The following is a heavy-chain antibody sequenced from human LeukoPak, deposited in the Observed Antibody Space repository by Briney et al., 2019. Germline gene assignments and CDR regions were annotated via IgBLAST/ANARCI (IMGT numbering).Heavy chain of an antibody. J-gene: IGHJ4*02. Sequence: GGSLRLSCAASGFTFSSYSVNWVRQAPGKGLEWVSSISSSSSHIYYADSVKGRFTISRDNAKNSLYLQMNSLRAEDTAVYYCARGRGLPGPLDYWGQGTLVTVSS. CDR3: ARGRGLPGPLDY. V-gene: IGHV3-21*01. D-gene: IGHD3-10*01. CDR2: ISSSSSHI. CDR1: GFTFSSYS.